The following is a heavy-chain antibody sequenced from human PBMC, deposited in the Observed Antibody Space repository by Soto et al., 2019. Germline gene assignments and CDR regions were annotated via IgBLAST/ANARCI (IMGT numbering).Heavy chain of an antibody. CDR1: GFTFSAST. V-gene: IGHV3-73*01. J-gene: IGHJ4*02. CDR3: ARHRRDFDY. CDR2: IRNEANSYAT. Sequence: EVQLVESGGGLVQPGGSLKLSCVVSGFTFSASTMHWVRQSSGKGLEWVGRIRNEANSYATAYGASVKGRFTISRDDLKNTAYLQMNSLKTEDTAVYYCARHRRDFDYWGRGTLVTVSS.